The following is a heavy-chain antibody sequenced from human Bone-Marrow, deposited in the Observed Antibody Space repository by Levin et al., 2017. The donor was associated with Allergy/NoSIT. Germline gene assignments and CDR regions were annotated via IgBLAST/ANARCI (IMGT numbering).Heavy chain of an antibody. CDR1: GFTFSSYG. CDR2: ISYDGSNK. Sequence: LSLTCAASGFTFSSYGMHWVRQAPGKGLEWVAVISYDGSNKYYADSVKGRFTISRDNSKNTLYLQMNSLRAEDTAVYYCAKDAHIVVVTHNWFDPWGQGTLVTVSS. D-gene: IGHD2-21*02. J-gene: IGHJ5*02. V-gene: IGHV3-30*18. CDR3: AKDAHIVVVTHNWFDP.